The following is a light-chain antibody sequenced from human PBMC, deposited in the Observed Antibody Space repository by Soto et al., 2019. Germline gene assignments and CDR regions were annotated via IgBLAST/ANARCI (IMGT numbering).Light chain of an antibody. Sequence: QSVLTQPASVSGSPGQSITISCTGTSSDVGGYYYVSWYQHHPGKGPKLIIYEVSNRPSGVSARFSGSKSGNTASLTISGLQAEDEADYSCSSYTSSSAYVVGTGTKVTVL. CDR3: SSYTSSSAYV. CDR2: EVS. CDR1: SSDVGGYYY. V-gene: IGLV2-14*01. J-gene: IGLJ1*01.